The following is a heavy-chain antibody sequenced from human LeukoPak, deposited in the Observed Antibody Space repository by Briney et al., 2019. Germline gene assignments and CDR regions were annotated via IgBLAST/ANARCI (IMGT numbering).Heavy chain of an antibody. D-gene: IGHD3/OR15-3a*01. CDR1: EYTFTGYY. J-gene: IGHJ4*02. CDR2: INPNNGDT. V-gene: IGHV1-2*02. Sequence: ASVKVSCKASEYTFTGYYMHWVRQAPGQGLEWMGWINPNNGDTNFAQKFQGRVAMTRDTSMNTVYMELSSLRSDDTAVYYCARRGYEFSDLDNWGQGTLVTVSS. CDR3: ARRGYEFSDLDN.